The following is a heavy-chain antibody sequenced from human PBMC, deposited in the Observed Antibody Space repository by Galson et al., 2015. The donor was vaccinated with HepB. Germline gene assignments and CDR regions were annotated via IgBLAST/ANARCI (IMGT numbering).Heavy chain of an antibody. D-gene: IGHD2-15*01. CDR2: IIPILGIA. CDR1: GGTFSSYA. J-gene: IGHJ4*02. Sequence: SVKVSCKASGGTFSSYAISWVRQAPGQGLEWMGRIIPILGIAYYAQKFQGRVTITADKSTSTAYMELSSLRSEDTAVYYCARDMEVVVAATTSYYFDYWGQGTLVTVSS. CDR3: ARDMEVVVAATTSYYFDY. V-gene: IGHV1-69*04.